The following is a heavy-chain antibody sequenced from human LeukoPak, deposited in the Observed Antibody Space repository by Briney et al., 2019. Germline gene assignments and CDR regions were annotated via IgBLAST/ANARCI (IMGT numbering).Heavy chain of an antibody. CDR3: ARGASSSSRKFDY. CDR2: IIPILGIA. V-gene: IGHV1-69*04. J-gene: IGHJ4*02. Sequence: SVKVSCKASGGTFSSYAISWVRQAPGQGLEWMGRIIPILGIANYAQKFQGRVTITADKSTSTAYMELSSLRSEDTAVYYCARGASSSSRKFDYWGQGTLVTVSS. CDR1: GGTFSSYA. D-gene: IGHD6-6*01.